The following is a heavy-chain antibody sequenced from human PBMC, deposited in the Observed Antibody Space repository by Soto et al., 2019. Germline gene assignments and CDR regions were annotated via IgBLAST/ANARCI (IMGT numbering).Heavy chain of an antibody. CDR2: IYYSGST. CDR3: ARGLFRRRDYHFDY. V-gene: IGHV4-59*01. CDR1: GGSISSYY. Sequence: TSETLSLTCTVSGGSISSYYWSWIRQPPGKGLEWIGYIYYSGSTNYNPSLKSRVTISVDTSKNQFSLKLSSVTAADTAVYYCARGLFRRRDYHFDYWGQGTLVTVSS. J-gene: IGHJ4*02. D-gene: IGHD2-21*01.